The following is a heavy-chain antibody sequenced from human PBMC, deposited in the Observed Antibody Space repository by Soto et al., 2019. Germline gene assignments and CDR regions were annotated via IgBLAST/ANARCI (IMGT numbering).Heavy chain of an antibody. V-gene: IGHV1-2*02. D-gene: IGHD2-15*01. Sequence: ASVKVSCKASGYTVTGYYMHWVRQAPGQGLEWMGWINPNSGGTNYAQKFQGRVTMTRDTSISTAYMELSRLRSDDTAVYYCARVRIVVVVAATHIGYYYYGMDVWGQGTSVTVSS. J-gene: IGHJ6*02. CDR3: ARVRIVVVVAATHIGYYYYGMDV. CDR2: INPNSGGT. CDR1: GYTVTGYY.